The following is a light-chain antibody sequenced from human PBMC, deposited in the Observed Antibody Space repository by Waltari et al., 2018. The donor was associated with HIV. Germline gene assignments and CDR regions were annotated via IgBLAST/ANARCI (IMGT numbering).Light chain of an antibody. CDR1: QSPLHSSGYNF. V-gene: IGKV2-28*01. Sequence: IVMTQSPLSLSVTPGEPASISCTSHQSPLHSSGYNFLDWYMQKPGQSPQVLIYLAYNRASWVPARFSGSGSATDFTLKISRVEAEDVGFYYCMQGLQIPLTVGGGTKVEIK. CDR2: LAY. CDR3: MQGLQIPLT. J-gene: IGKJ4*01.